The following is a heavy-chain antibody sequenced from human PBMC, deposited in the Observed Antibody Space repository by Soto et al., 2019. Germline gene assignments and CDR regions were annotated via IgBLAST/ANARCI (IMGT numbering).Heavy chain of an antibody. CDR3: AKDRSYDSSGYYL. V-gene: IGHV3-30*18. CDR1: GFTFSSYG. J-gene: IGHJ4*02. D-gene: IGHD3-22*01. CDR2: ISYDGSNK. Sequence: PGGSLRLSCAASGFTFSSYGMHWVRQAPGKGLEWVAVISYDGSNKYYADSLKGRFTISRDNSKNTLYLQMNSLRAEDTAVYYCAKDRSYDSSGYYLGGQGTLVTVSS.